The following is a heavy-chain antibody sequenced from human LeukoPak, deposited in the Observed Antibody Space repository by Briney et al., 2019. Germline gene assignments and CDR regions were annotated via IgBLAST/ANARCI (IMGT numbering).Heavy chain of an antibody. CDR3: AKGVNPGYNPGWSNFDY. V-gene: IGHV3-23*01. J-gene: IGHJ4*02. CDR1: GFTFSSYS. CDR2: ISGSGSNT. Sequence: GGSLRLSCAASGFTFSSYSLSWVRQAPGKGLEWVSAISGSGSNTYYPDSVKGRFTISRDSSKSTLYLQMNSLRAEDTAVYYCAKGVNPGYNPGWSNFDYWGQGTLVTVSS. D-gene: IGHD1-14*01.